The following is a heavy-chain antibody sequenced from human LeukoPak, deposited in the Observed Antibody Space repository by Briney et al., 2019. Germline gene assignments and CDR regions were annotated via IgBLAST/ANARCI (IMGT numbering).Heavy chain of an antibody. CDR3: AKPTAYSGSYLYFDY. CDR2: ISGSGGST. D-gene: IGHD1-26*01. J-gene: IGHJ4*02. V-gene: IGHV3-23*01. CDR1: GGSFSGYY. Sequence: ETLSLTCAVYGGSFSGYYWSWIRQPPGKGLEWVSAISGSGGSTYYADSVKGRFTISRDISKNTLYLQMNSLRAEDTAVYYCAKPTAYSGSYLYFDYWGQGTLVTVSS.